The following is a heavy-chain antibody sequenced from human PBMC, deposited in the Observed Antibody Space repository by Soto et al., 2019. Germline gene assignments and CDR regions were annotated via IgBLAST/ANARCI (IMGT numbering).Heavy chain of an antibody. V-gene: IGHV4-39*01. CDR3: ARLPSRHLVDY. Sequence: SETLSLTCTVSGSSINSSGYYWGWIRQPPGKGLEWIGSMFYGVSTYYNPSLKSRVTVSVDTSKNQFSLNLRSVAAADTAVYYCARLPSRHLVDYWGQGTLVTVSS. J-gene: IGHJ4*02. CDR1: GSSINSSGYY. D-gene: IGHD3-3*02. CDR2: MFYGVST.